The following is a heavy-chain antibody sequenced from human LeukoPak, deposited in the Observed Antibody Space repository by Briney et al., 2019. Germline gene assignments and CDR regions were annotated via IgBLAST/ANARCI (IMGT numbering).Heavy chain of an antibody. CDR1: GGTFSSYA. D-gene: IGHD3-9*01. Sequence: SVKVSCKASGGTFSSYAISWARQAPGQGLEWMGRIIPILGIANYAQKFQGRVTITADKSTSTAYMELSSLRSEDTAVYYCAREVTGYSSYYYYGMDVWGQGTTVTVSS. CDR2: IIPILGIA. J-gene: IGHJ6*02. CDR3: AREVTGYSSYYYYGMDV. V-gene: IGHV1-69*04.